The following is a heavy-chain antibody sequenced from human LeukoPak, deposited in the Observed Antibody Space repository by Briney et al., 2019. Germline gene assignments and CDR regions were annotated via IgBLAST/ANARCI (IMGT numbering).Heavy chain of an antibody. CDR1: GFTFSNYG. J-gene: IGHJ4*02. CDR2: IRYDGSKK. V-gene: IGHV3-33*01. Sequence: GRSPRLSCAASGFTFSNYGMHWVRQAPGKGLEWVALIRYDGSKKDYADSVKGRFTISRDNSKNTLHLQMNTLRAEDTAVYYCARGFGELPDYWGQGTLVTVSS. D-gene: IGHD3-10*01. CDR3: ARGFGELPDY.